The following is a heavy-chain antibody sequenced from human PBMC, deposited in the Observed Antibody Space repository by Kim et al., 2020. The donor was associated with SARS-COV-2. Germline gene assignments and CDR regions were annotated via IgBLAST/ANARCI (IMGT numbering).Heavy chain of an antibody. CDR1: GGSFSGYY. CDR2: INHSGST. CDR3: ARASNGPRRYCSSTSCYFVGGLLY. Sequence: SETLSLTCAVYGGSFSGYYWSWIRQPPGKGLEWIGEINHSGSTNYNPSLKSRVTISVDTSKNQFSLKLSSVTAADTAVYYCARASNGPRRYCSSTSCYFVGGLLYWGQGTLVTVSS. D-gene: IGHD2-2*01. V-gene: IGHV4-34*01. J-gene: IGHJ4*02.